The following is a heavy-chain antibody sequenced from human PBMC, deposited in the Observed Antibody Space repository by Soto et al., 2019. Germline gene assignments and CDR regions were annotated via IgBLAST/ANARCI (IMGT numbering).Heavy chain of an antibody. D-gene: IGHD6-6*01. J-gene: IGHJ6*02. CDR3: ARGMVEYSSSSGGMDV. V-gene: IGHV1-69*13. CDR1: GGTFSSYA. Sequence: SVKVSCKASGGTFSSYAISWVRQAPGQGLEWMGGIIPIFGTANYAQKFQGRVTITADESTSTAYMELSSLRSEDTAVYYCARGMVEYSSSSGGMDVWGQGTTVTVS. CDR2: IIPIFGTA.